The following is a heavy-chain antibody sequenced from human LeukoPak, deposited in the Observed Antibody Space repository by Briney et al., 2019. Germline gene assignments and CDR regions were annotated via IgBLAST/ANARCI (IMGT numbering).Heavy chain of an antibody. V-gene: IGHV3-7*01. CDR2: IKQDGSEK. CDR1: GFTFSSYW. CDR3: ARERGPGSSSGGAYYYYYYGMDV. Sequence: PGGSLRLSCAASGFTFSSYWMSWVRQAPGKGLEWVANIKQDGSEKYYVDSVKGRFTISRDNAKNSLYLQMNSLRAEDTAVYYCARERGPGSSSGGAYYYYYYGMDVWGQGTTVTVSS. J-gene: IGHJ6*02. D-gene: IGHD6-6*01.